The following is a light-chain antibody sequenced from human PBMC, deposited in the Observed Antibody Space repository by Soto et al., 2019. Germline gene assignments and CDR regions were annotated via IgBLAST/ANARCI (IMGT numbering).Light chain of an antibody. CDR3: MQALQSLT. CDR2: FGS. V-gene: IGKV2-28*01. J-gene: IGKJ5*01. Sequence: EIVMTQSPLTLPVTPGEPASISFRSIQILLYNNTYNYLDWYVQKPGQSPQLLIYFGSNRAPGVPDRFSGSGSGTDFTLKINRVEAEDVGTYYCMQALQSLTFGQGTLLEIK. CDR1: QILLYNNTYNY.